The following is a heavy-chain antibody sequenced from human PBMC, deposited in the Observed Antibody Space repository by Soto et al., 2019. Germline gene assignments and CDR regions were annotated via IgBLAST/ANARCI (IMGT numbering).Heavy chain of an antibody. D-gene: IGHD2-8*01. V-gene: IGHV3-72*01. CDR1: GFTFTDHY. J-gene: IGHJ4*02. Sequence: PGGSLRLSCAASGFTFTDHYMDWVHQAPGEGLEWVGRARNKVNGYIIAYAASVKGRFIISRDDSKNSLYLQMNSLKTEDTAVYFCARLMGTSFDLWGQGTLVTVSS. CDR3: ARLMGTSFDL. CDR2: ARNKVNGYII.